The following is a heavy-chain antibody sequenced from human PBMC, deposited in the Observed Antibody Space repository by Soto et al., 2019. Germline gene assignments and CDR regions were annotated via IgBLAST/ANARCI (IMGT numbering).Heavy chain of an antibody. J-gene: IGHJ2*01. V-gene: IGHV1-69*01. CDR2: IIPIFGTA. D-gene: IGHD5-18*01. Sequence: QVQLVQSGAEVKKPGSSVKVSCKASGGTFSSYAISWVRQAPGQGLEWMGGIIPIFGTANYAQKFQGRVTITADEYKSTAHMEVSSLRSGDTGVYFCARGIQVWLNLYFDLWGRGTLVTVSS. CDR3: ARGIQVWLNLYFDL. CDR1: GGTFSSYA.